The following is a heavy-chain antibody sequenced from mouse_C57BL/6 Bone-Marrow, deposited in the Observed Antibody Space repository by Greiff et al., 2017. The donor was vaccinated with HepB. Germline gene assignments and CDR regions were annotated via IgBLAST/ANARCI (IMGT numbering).Heavy chain of an antibody. CDR3: ARGAYDYDGRN. J-gene: IGHJ3*01. CDR2: IYPGSGNT. Sequence: QVQLQQSGAELVRPGASVKLSCKASGYTFTDYYINWVKQRPGQGLEWIARIYPGSGNTYYNEKFKGKATLTAEKSSSTAYMQLSSLTSEDSAVYFCARGAYDYDGRNWGQGTLVTVSA. CDR1: GYTFTDYY. D-gene: IGHD2-4*01. V-gene: IGHV1-76*01.